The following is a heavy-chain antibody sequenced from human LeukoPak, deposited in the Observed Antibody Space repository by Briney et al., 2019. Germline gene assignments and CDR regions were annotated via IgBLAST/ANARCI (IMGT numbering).Heavy chain of an antibody. CDR2: INQDGSAK. J-gene: IGHJ3*01. CDR1: AFTFSNYW. Sequence: GGSLRLSCTASAFTFSNYWMSWVRQAPGKGLEWVASINQDGSAKDSVHSVEGRFIISRDNVKNSLYLQMDSLRAEETAVYYCARTSRASPGWRPRLKNAFDLWGLETLVTVSS. V-gene: IGHV3-7*03. D-gene: IGHD6-6*01. CDR3: ARTSRASPGWRPRLKNAFDL.